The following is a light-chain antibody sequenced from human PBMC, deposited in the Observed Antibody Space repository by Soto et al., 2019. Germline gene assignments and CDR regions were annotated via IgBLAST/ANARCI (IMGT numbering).Light chain of an antibody. Sequence: QSVLTQPDSVSGSPGQSVAISCTAASSDIGNYNYVSWYQQRPGKVPKLILHDVSDRPSGVSDRFSGSKSGNTASLTISGLQAEDEADYYCSSYTSTSTYVFGTGTKVTVL. CDR1: SSDIGNYNY. CDR3: SSYTSTSTYV. V-gene: IGLV2-14*03. CDR2: DVS. J-gene: IGLJ1*01.